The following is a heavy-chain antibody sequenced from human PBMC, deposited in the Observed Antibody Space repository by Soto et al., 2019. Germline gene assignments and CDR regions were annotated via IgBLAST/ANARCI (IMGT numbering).Heavy chain of an antibody. V-gene: IGHV1-18*01. CDR3: ALLSAIRDLDYFDY. J-gene: IGHJ4*02. CDR1: GYTFTSNG. D-gene: IGHD2-15*01. CDR2: ISAYNGNT. Sequence: GVSVKVSCKDPGYTFTSNGISWLRQAHGQGLEWMGWISAYNGNTNYAQKLQDRVTMSTDTSTSTAYMELRSLRSDDTAVYYCALLSAIRDLDYFDYWGQGTQVTVSS.